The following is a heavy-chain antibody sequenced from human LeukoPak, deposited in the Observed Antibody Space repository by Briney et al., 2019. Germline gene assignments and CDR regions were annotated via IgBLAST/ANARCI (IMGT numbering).Heavy chain of an antibody. Sequence: GESLKISCKGSGYSFTTYWIGLVRQMPGKGLEWMGIIYPSDSDTRYSPSFQGQVTISADKSISTAYLQWSSLKASDTAMYYCARQGYCSGGTCYGYDWFDPWGQGTLVTVSS. J-gene: IGHJ5*02. CDR1: GYSFTTYW. CDR3: ARQGYCSGGTCYGYDWFDP. CDR2: IYPSDSDT. D-gene: IGHD2-15*01. V-gene: IGHV5-51*01.